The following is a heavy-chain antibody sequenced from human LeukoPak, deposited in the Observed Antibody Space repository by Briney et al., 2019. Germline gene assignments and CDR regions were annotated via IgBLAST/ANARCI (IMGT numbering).Heavy chain of an antibody. Sequence: SETLSLTCTVSGGSISSSSYYWGWIRQPPGKGLEWIGSIYYSGSTYYNPSLKSRVTISVDTSKNQFSLKLSSVTAADTAVYYCARLGYYVSSGHQLGYHYYYYMDVWGKGTTVTVSS. CDR2: IYYSGST. D-gene: IGHD3-22*01. CDR1: GGSISSSSYY. V-gene: IGHV4-39*01. J-gene: IGHJ6*03. CDR3: ARLGYYVSSGHQLGYHYYYYMDV.